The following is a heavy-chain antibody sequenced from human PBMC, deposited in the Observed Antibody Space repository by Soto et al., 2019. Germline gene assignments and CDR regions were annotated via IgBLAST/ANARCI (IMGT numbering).Heavy chain of an antibody. J-gene: IGHJ4*02. Sequence: GGSLRLSCAASGFTFSSYGTHGVRKAPGRVLQRVAVITYEGSNKYYAASVKGRFTISRDNSKRTLYLQMNSLRAEDTAVYYCHVDIVVVVAALDYWGQGTLVTVSS. V-gene: IGHV3-30*03. CDR1: GFTFSSYG. D-gene: IGHD2-15*01. CDR2: ITYEGSNK. CDR3: HVDIVVVVAALDY.